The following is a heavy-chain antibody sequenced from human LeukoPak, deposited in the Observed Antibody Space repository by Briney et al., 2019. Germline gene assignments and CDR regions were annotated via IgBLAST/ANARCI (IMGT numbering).Heavy chain of an antibody. CDR3: ASGPFSPQPRFDP. V-gene: IGHV3-21*01. J-gene: IGHJ5*02. CDR2: ISSSSSYI. Sequence: PGGSLRLSCAASGFTFSSYWMSWVRQAPGKGLEWVSSISSSSSYIYYADSVKGRFTIFRDNAKNSLYLQMNSLRAEDTAVYYCASGPFSPQPRFDPWGQGTLVTVSS. D-gene: IGHD2/OR15-2a*01. CDR1: GFTFSSYW.